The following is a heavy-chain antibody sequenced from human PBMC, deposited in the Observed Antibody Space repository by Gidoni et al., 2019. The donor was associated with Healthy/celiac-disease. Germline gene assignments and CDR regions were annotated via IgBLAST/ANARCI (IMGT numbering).Heavy chain of an antibody. CDR3: ARETYYYGSGSYPLFDY. CDR2: IYTSGST. Sequence: QVQLQESGPGLVKPSETLSLTCPVSGGSISSSYWSWIRQPAGKGLEWIGRIYTSGSTNYNPSLKSRVTMSVDTSKNQFSLKLSSVTAADTAVYYCARETYYYGSGSYPLFDYWGQGTLVTVSS. CDR1: GGSISSSY. D-gene: IGHD3-10*01. J-gene: IGHJ4*02. V-gene: IGHV4-4*07.